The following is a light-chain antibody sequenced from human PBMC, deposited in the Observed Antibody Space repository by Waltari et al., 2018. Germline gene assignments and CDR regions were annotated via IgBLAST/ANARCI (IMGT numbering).Light chain of an antibody. CDR3: ATWDNSLSAGV. J-gene: IGLJ3*02. CDR2: ENN. CDR1: TFNAGNNH. Sequence: HSVLTQPPSVSAASGQKVTISCSGTTFNAGNNHVSWYQQFPGTAPKLLIYENNKRPSGIPDRFSGSKSGTSATLGITGLQTGDEADYYCATWDNSLSAGVFGGGTKLTVL. V-gene: IGLV1-51*02.